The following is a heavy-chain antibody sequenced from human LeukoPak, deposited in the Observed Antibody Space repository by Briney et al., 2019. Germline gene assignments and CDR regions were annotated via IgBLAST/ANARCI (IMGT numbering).Heavy chain of an antibody. CDR2: ISGSGTNT. Sequence: GGSLRLSCAASGFTFSSYAMSWVRQAPGKGLEWVSGISGSGTNTYYADSVKGRFTISRDNSKNTLYLQMNSLRAEDTAVYYCANAATIVVVPAALDYWGQGTLVTVSS. J-gene: IGHJ4*02. CDR1: GFTFSSYA. CDR3: ANAATIVVVPAALDY. D-gene: IGHD2-2*01. V-gene: IGHV3-23*01.